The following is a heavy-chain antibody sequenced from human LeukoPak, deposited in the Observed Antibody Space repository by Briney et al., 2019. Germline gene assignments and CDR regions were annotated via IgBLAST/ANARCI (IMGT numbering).Heavy chain of an antibody. J-gene: IGHJ5*02. D-gene: IGHD1-7*01. CDR3: ARSWGITGTTGFDP. Sequence: GGSLRLFCAASGFTFSSYSMNWVRQAPGKGLEWVSSISSSSSYIYYADSVKGRFTISRDNAKNSLYLQMNSLRAEDTAVYYCARSWGITGTTGFDPWGQGTLVTVPS. CDR1: GFTFSSYS. V-gene: IGHV3-21*01. CDR2: ISSSSSYI.